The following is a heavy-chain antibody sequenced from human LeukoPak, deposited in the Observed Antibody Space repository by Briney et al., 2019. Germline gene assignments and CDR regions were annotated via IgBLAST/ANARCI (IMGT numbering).Heavy chain of an antibody. CDR2: INPSGGST. Sequence: GASVKVSCKASGYTFTSYYMHWARQAPGQGLEWMGIINPSGGSTSYAQKFQGRVTMTRDTSTSTVYMELSSLRSEDTAVYYCARVPRVAAADNRLGAFDIWGQGTMVTVSS. CDR3: ARVPRVAAADNRLGAFDI. J-gene: IGHJ3*02. D-gene: IGHD6-13*01. CDR1: GYTFTSYY. V-gene: IGHV1-46*01.